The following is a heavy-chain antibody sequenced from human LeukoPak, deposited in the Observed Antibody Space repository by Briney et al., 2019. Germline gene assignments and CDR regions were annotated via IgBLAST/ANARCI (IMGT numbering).Heavy chain of an antibody. V-gene: IGHV3-21*01. J-gene: IGHJ3*02. CDR1: GFTFSSYA. CDR3: ARSDYSGNAFDI. D-gene: IGHD3-16*01. Sequence: PGGSLRLSCAASGFTFSSYAMSWVRQAPGKGLEWVSSISSSSSYIYYADSVKGRFTISRDNAKNSLYLQMNSLRAEDTAVYYCARSDYSGNAFDIWGQGTMVTVSS. CDR2: ISSSSSYI.